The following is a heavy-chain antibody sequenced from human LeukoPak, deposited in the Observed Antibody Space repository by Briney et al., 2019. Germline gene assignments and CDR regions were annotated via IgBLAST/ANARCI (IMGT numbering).Heavy chain of an antibody. V-gene: IGHV4-39*01. Sequence: TSETLSLTCTVSGGSISSSSYYWGWIRQPPGKGLEWIGSIYYSGSTYYNPSLKSRVTISVDTSKNQFSLKLSSVTAADTAVYYCARQGGTAAGNIGYWGQGTLVTVSS. CDR1: GGSISSSSYY. D-gene: IGHD6-13*01. CDR2: IYYSGST. CDR3: ARQGGTAAGNIGY. J-gene: IGHJ4*02.